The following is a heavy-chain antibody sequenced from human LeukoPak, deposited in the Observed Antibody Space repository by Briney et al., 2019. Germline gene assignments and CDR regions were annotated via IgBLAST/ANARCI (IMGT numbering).Heavy chain of an antibody. D-gene: IGHD2-2*02. Sequence: GGSLRLSCAASGFIFDDYAMHWVRQAPGKGLEWVSGISWNSGSLAYADSVKGRFTISRDNAKNSLYLQMNSLRAEDTALYYCAKSPRHDTVVVPAAIGGWYFDYWGQGTLVTVSS. CDR3: AKSPRHDTVVVPAAIGGWYFDY. V-gene: IGHV3-9*01. J-gene: IGHJ4*02. CDR2: ISWNSGSL. CDR1: GFIFDDYA.